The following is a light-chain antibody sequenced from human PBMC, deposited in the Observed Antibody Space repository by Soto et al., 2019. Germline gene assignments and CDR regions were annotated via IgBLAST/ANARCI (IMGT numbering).Light chain of an antibody. CDR1: QSISSW. CDR3: QQYNDNWT. J-gene: IGKJ1*01. CDR2: KAS. V-gene: IGKV1-5*03. Sequence: DIQMTQSPSTLSASVGDRVTSTCRASQSISSWLAWYQQKPGKAPKLLIYKASTLQSGVPSRFSGSGSGTEFTLAISSLQPDDSATYYCQQYNDNWTFGQGIKVE.